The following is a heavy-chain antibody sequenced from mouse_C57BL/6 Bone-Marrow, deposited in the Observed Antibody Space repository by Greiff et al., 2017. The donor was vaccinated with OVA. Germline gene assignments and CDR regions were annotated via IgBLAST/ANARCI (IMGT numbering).Heavy chain of an antibody. V-gene: IGHV1-82*01. CDR3: ARFITTVGDV. Sequence: QVQLQQSGPELVKPGASVKISCKASGYAFSSSWMNWVKQRPGKGLEWIGRIYPGDGDTNYNGKFKGKATLTADKSSSTAYMQLSSLTSEDSAVYFCARFITTVGDVWGTGTTVTVSS. CDR1: GYAFSSSW. D-gene: IGHD1-1*01. J-gene: IGHJ1*03. CDR2: IYPGDGDT.